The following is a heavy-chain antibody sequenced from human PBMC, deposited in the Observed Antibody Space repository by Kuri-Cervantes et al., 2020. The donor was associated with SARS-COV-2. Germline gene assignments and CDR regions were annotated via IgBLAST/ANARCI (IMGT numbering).Heavy chain of an antibody. Sequence: SETLSLTCSVSGGSISSYYWSWIRQPPGKGLEWIGNIYFTGNTNYNPALGSRVTISIDTPKNQFSLMLGSLTAADTAVYCCARRFGDYGQFDYWGQGTLVTVSS. CDR1: GGSISSYY. V-gene: IGHV4-59*01. CDR2: IYFTGNT. J-gene: IGHJ4*02. D-gene: IGHD2-21*01. CDR3: ARRFGDYGQFDY.